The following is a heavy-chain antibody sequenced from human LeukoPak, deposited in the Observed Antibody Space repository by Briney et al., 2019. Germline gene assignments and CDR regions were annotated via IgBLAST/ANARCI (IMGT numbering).Heavy chain of an antibody. CDR2: ISTTGSSI. CDR3: ARVTGATDFDY. CDR1: GFTFSDYY. D-gene: IGHD1-26*01. J-gene: IGHJ4*02. V-gene: IGHV3-11*01. Sequence: GGSLRLSCAASGFTFSDYYMSWIRQAPGRGLKWVSYISTTGSSIYYADSVKGRFTTSRDNAKNSLYLQMSSLRAEDTAVYYCARVTGATDFDYWGRGTLVTVSS.